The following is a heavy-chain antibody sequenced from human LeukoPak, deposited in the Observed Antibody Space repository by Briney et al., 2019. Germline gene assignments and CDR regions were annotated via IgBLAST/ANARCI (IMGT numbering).Heavy chain of an antibody. CDR2: ISGSGDNT. Sequence: PGGSLRLSCAASGFTFSTYAMNWGRQASGKGLGWVSAISGSGDNTYYADSVKGRFTISRDNSKNTLYLQMSSLRAEDTAEYFCATGSILTGYFYWGQGTLVTVSS. CDR3: ATGSILTGYFY. CDR1: GFTFSTYA. D-gene: IGHD3-9*01. V-gene: IGHV3-23*01. J-gene: IGHJ4*02.